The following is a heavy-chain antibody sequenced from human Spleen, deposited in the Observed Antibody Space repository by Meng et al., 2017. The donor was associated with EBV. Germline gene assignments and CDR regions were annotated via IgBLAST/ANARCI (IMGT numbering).Heavy chain of an antibody. Sequence: NTESSVQFTANASQGTVKDFAIIMVRKYPGRRLQKVGEILPSIKYTNYAGKFRDRVTITADRYTNTASMDLSNLRSDDTAVYYCARDRISGRSSSASDLEYWGQGTLVTVSS. CDR1: QGTVKDFA. J-gene: IGHJ4*02. D-gene: IGHD6-6*01. V-gene: IGHV1-69*06. CDR3: ARDRISGRSSSASDLEY. CDR2: ILPSIKYT.